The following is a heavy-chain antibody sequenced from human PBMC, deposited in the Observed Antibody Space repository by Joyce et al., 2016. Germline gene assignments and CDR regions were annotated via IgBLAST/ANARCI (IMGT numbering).Heavy chain of an antibody. Sequence: EVQLVESGGDLVQPGGSLRLSCATSGFTFSTFDMHWVRQAAGKGLGWVSTIGPSGDTYYSDSVKGRFTISRENAKNSLYLHMNTLRGEDTAVYYCARGQFGDFGGQGTTVTVSS. J-gene: IGHJ6*02. CDR3: ARGQFGDF. D-gene: IGHD3-10*01. CDR1: GFTFSTFD. V-gene: IGHV3-13*01. CDR2: IGPSGDT.